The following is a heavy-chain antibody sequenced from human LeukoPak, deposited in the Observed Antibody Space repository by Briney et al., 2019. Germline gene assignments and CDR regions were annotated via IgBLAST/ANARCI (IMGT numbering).Heavy chain of an antibody. CDR1: GGSFNSSSFF. CDR2: IYLSGST. Sequence: SETLSLTCTVSGGSFNSSSFFWGWIRQPPGKGLERIGSIYLSGSTLYNPSLKSRLIMSVDTSKNQFSLKLTSVTAADTAMYYCARQTVLPATHFDFWGQGTLVTVS. J-gene: IGHJ4*02. V-gene: IGHV4-39*01. D-gene: IGHD2-15*01. CDR3: ARQTVLPATHFDF.